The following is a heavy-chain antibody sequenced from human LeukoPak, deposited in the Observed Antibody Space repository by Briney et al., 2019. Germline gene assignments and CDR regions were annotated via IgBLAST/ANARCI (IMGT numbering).Heavy chain of an antibody. V-gene: IGHV3-21*01. CDR1: GFTFSSYS. Sequence: GGSLRLSCAASGFTFSSYSMNWVRQAPGKGLEWVSFISSSSSYIYYADSVKGRFTISRDNAKNSLYLQMNSLRVEDTAVYYCARDSSAAAGTSRWFDPWGQGTLATVSS. CDR3: ARDSSAAAGTSRWFDP. D-gene: IGHD6-13*01. CDR2: ISSSSSYI. J-gene: IGHJ5*02.